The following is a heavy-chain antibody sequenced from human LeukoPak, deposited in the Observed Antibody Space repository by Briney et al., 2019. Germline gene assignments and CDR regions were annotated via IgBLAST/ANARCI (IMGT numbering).Heavy chain of an antibody. V-gene: IGHV3-13*01. CDR3: ARSRPVSAFDV. Sequence: PGGSLRLSCATSGFTFSAYDMHWVRQAPGKGLEWVSGIHTAGDTYYPDSVKGRFTISRENAKSSLYLQMNSLRAGDTAVYYCARSRPVSAFDVWGQGTRVTVSS. CDR2: IHTAGDT. CDR1: GFTFSAYD. J-gene: IGHJ3*01. D-gene: IGHD1-14*01.